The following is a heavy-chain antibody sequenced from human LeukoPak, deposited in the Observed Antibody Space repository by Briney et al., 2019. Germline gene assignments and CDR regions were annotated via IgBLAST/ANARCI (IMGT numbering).Heavy chain of an antibody. CDR2: IRSKANSYAT. CDR1: GFTLSGSA. D-gene: IGHD3-9*01. J-gene: IGHJ4*02. V-gene: IGHV3-73*01. Sequence: GGSLRLSCAASGFTLSGSAMHWVRQASGKGLEWVGRIRSKANSYATAYAASVKGRFTISRDDSKNTAYLQMNSLKSKDTAVYYCTRLAGDEYFDISRGPDWGQGTLVTVSS. CDR3: TRLAGDEYFDISRGPD.